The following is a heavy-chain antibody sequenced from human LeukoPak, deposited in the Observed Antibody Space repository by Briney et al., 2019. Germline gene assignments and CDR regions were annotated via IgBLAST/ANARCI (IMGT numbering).Heavy chain of an antibody. J-gene: IGHJ4*02. V-gene: IGHV6-1*01. D-gene: IGHD1-26*01. Sequence: SQTLSLTCAISGDSVSSNSAAWNWITQSPSRGLEWLGRTYYRSKWYNDYAVSVKSRITINPDTSKNQFSLQLNSVTPEDTAVYYCARGSGSSTIRFDYWGQGTLVTVSS. CDR3: ARGSGSSTIRFDY. CDR2: TYYRSKWYN. CDR1: GDSVSSNSAA.